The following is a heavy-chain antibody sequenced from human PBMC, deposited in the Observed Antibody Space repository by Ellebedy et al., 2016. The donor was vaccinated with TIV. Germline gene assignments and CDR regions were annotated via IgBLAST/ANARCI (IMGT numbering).Heavy chain of an antibody. CDR3: ARENWTNDY. D-gene: IGHD1/OR15-1a*01. J-gene: IGHJ4*02. V-gene: IGHV3-7*04. CDR2: IKRDGSEK. CDR1: GFTFSTLW. Sequence: PGGSLRLSCAASGFTFSTLWMSWVRQAPGKGLEWVANIKRDGSEKFYLDSVKGRLTISRDNAKNSLYLQMNNLRVEDTAVYYCARENWTNDYWGQGTLVTVSS.